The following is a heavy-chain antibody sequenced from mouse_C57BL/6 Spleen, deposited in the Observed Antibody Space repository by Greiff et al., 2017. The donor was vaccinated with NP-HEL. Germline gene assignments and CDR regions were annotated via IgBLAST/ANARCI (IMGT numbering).Heavy chain of an antibody. CDR2: IWSGGST. CDR3: ARGADYPFAY. D-gene: IGHD2-4*01. Sequence: QVQLQQSGPGLVQPSQRLSITCTVSGFSLTSYGVHWVRQSPGKGLEWLGVIWSGGSTDYNAAFISRLSISKDNSKSQVFFKMNSLQADDTAIYYCARGADYPFAYWGQGTLVTVSA. V-gene: IGHV2-2*01. CDR1: GFSLTSYG. J-gene: IGHJ3*01.